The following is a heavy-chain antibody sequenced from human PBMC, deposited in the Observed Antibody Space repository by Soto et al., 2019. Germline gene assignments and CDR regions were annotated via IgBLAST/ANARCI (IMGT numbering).Heavy chain of an antibody. Sequence: QITLKEAGPTLVKPTQTLTLTCSFSGFSLITSGVGVGWIRQPPGMALEWLALIYWDDDTGYSTSLRNRLTSTKDTSRNQVVLTMTNMDPADTATYYCAHTMAPRIFDSWGQGTLVTVSS. CDR1: GFSLITSGVG. CDR3: AHTMAPRIFDS. V-gene: IGHV2-5*02. CDR2: IYWDDDT. J-gene: IGHJ4*02.